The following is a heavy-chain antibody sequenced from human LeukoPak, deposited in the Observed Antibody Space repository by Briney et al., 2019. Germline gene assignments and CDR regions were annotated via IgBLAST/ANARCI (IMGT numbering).Heavy chain of an antibody. J-gene: IGHJ6*02. V-gene: IGHV1-8*01. CDR2: MNPNSGNT. Sequence: GASVKVSCKASGYTFTSYDINWVRQATGQGLEWMGWMNPNSGNTGYAQKFQGRVTMTRNTSISTAYMELSSLRSEDTAVYYCARDAGTGRRYYYYGMDVWGQGTTVTVSS. D-gene: IGHD6-13*01. CDR1: GYTFTSYD. CDR3: ARDAGTGRRYYYYGMDV.